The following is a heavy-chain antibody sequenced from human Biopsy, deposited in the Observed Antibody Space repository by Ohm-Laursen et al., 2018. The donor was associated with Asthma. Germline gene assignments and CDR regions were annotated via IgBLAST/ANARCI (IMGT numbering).Heavy chain of an antibody. Sequence: TLSLTCTASGGSISSGAYYWSWVRQPPGKGLEWIGYIYYIGSTYYNPSLKSRVAISLDTSKNQFSLKLSSVTAADTAVYFCARRGGVRRYFDYWGQGTTVTVSS. CDR2: IYYIGST. CDR1: GGSISSGAYY. V-gene: IGHV4-30-4*01. D-gene: IGHD3-16*01. CDR3: ARRGGVRRYFDY. J-gene: IGHJ4*03.